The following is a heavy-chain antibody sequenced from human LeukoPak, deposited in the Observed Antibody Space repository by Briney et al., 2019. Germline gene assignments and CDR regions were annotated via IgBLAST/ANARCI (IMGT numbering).Heavy chain of an antibody. Sequence: GASVKISCKASGYTFTSYGISWVRQAPGQGLEWMGWISAYNGNTNYAQKLQGRATMTTDTSTSTAYMELRSLRSDDTAVYYCARDLQVIAAAGNDAFDIWGQGTMVTVSS. D-gene: IGHD6-13*01. CDR2: ISAYNGNT. CDR3: ARDLQVIAAAGNDAFDI. J-gene: IGHJ3*02. V-gene: IGHV1-18*01. CDR1: GYTFTSYG.